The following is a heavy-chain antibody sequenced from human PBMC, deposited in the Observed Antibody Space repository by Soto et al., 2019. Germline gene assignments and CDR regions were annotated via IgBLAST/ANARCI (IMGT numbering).Heavy chain of an antibody. Sequence: EVQLLESGGGLVQPGGSLRLSCAASGFTFNNYAMTWVRQAPGKGLEWVSAISGGGDTTSNADSGKGRFTVSRDGSKNAWYLERGGLRPEAPPLYYCAKGRGVWGGLTPRFTSWARGTLVPVS. J-gene: IGHJ4*02. CDR1: GFTFNNYA. D-gene: IGHD3-16*01. V-gene: IGHV3-23*01. CDR3: AKGRGVWGGLTPRFTS. CDR2: ISGGGDTT.